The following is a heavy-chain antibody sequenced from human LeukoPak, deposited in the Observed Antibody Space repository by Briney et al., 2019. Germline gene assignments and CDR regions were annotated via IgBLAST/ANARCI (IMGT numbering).Heavy chain of an antibody. Sequence: GGSLRLSCAASGFTFSSYAMHWVRQAPGKGLEYVSAISSNGGSTYYANSVKGRFTISRDNSNNTLYLQMGSLRAEDMAVYYCASGGGKFGGVIVPLFDRWGQGTLVTVSS. CDR3: ASGGGKFGGVIVPLFDR. V-gene: IGHV3-64*01. D-gene: IGHD3-16*02. J-gene: IGHJ5*02. CDR1: GFTFSSYA. CDR2: ISSNGGST.